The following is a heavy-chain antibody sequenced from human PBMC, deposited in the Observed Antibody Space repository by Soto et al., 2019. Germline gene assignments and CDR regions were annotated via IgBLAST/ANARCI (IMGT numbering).Heavy chain of an antibody. CDR1: GGSFSGYC. D-gene: IGHD6-13*01. V-gene: IGHV4-34*01. CDR3: ARRGYSSSWHAAEYFQH. CDR2: INHSGST. Sequence: PSETLSLTCAVYGGSFSGYCWSWIRQPPGKGLEWIGEINHSGSTNYNPSLKSRVTISVDTSKNQFSLKLSSVTAADTAVYYCARRGYSSSWHAAEYFQHWGQGTLVTVSS. J-gene: IGHJ1*01.